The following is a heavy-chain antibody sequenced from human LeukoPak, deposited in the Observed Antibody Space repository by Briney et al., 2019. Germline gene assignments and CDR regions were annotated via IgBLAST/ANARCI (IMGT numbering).Heavy chain of an antibody. Sequence: GGSLRLSCVASGFTFSSYAMSWVRQAPGKGLEWVSCSGDGTYYADSVKGRFTISRDNSKNTLDLQMYSLKPEDTAVYYCAKEPTSYSSGWYFQDWGQGTLVTVSS. D-gene: IGHD6-25*01. CDR1: GFTFSSYA. V-gene: IGHV3-23*01. CDR3: AKEPTSYSSGWYFQD. J-gene: IGHJ1*01. CDR2: SGDGT.